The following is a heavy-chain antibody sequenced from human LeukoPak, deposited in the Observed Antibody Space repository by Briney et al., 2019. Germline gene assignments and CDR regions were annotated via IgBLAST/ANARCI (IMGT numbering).Heavy chain of an antibody. Sequence: GGSLRLSCAASGFTFSGYSMNWVRQAPGKGLEWVSSISSSSSYIYYADSVKGRFTISRDNAKNSLYLQMNSLRAEDTAVYYCAREPDTYSSSWYGYNWFDPWGQGTLVPVSS. V-gene: IGHV3-21*01. J-gene: IGHJ5*02. CDR3: AREPDTYSSSWYGYNWFDP. CDR1: GFTFSGYS. CDR2: ISSSSSYI. D-gene: IGHD6-13*01.